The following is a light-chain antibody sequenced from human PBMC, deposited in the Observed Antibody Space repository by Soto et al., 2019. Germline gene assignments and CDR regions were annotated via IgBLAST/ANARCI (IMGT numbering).Light chain of an antibody. Sequence: EIVLTQSPATLSLSPGERATLSCRASQSVSSYLAWYQQKPGQAPRLLIYDASNRATGIPARFSGSGSETDFTLTISSLEPEDFAVYYCQQRSNWPPRTFGQGTKLEIK. J-gene: IGKJ2*01. V-gene: IGKV3-11*01. CDR1: QSVSSY. CDR2: DAS. CDR3: QQRSNWPPRT.